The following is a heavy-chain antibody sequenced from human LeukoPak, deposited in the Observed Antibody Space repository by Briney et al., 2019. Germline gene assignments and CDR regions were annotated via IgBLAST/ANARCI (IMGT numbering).Heavy chain of an antibody. CDR3: ARRLTQYDCFDP. J-gene: IGHJ5*02. CDR1: GDSVSSNSVT. CDR2: TYYRSTWYN. V-gene: IGHV6-1*01. D-gene: IGHD2-2*01. Sequence: SQTLSLTCAISGDSVSSNSVTWNWIRQSPSRGLEWLDRTYYRSTWYNDYAVSVRGRITVNPDTSKNQFSLHLNSVTPEDTAVYYCARRLTQYDCFDPWGQGILVTVSS.